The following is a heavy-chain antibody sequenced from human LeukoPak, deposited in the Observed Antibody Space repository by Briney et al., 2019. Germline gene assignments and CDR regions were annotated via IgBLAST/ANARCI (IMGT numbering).Heavy chain of an antibody. J-gene: IGHJ4*02. CDR3: AREYCSSTSCLYDY. D-gene: IGHD2-2*01. CDR1: GFTFSSYS. V-gene: IGHV3-48*01. CDR2: ISSSSSTI. Sequence: GRSLRLSCAASGFTFSSYSMNWVRQAPGKGREWVSYISSSSSTIYYADSVKGRFTISRDKAKNSLYLQMNSLRAEDTAVYYCAREYCSSTSCLYDYWGQGTLVTVSS.